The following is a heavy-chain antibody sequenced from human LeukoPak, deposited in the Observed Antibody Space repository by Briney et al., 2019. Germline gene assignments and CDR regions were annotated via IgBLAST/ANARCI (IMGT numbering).Heavy chain of an antibody. CDR2: ISWNSGSI. Sequence: PGGSLRPSCAASGFTFDDYAMHWVRQAPGKGLEWVSGISWNSGSIGYADSVKGRFTISRDNAKNSLYLQMNSLRAEDTALYYCAKDGKAAGFFDYWGQGTLVTVSS. CDR1: GFTFDDYA. D-gene: IGHD6-13*01. CDR3: AKDGKAAGFFDY. J-gene: IGHJ4*02. V-gene: IGHV3-9*01.